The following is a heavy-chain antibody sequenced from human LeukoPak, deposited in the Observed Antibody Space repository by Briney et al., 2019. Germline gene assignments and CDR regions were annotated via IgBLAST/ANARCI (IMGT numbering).Heavy chain of an antibody. V-gene: IGHV3-23*01. J-gene: IGHJ4*02. D-gene: IGHD3-10*01. CDR1: GFTFSSYA. Sequence: GGSLRLSCAASGFTFSSYAMSWVRQAPGKGLEWVSGISGSGGSGGSTYYADSVKGRFTISRDNSKNTMYLQMNSLRAEDTAVYYCARGWHYGSGSTIWGQGTLVTVSS. CDR3: ARGWHYGSGSTI. CDR2: ISGSGGSGGST.